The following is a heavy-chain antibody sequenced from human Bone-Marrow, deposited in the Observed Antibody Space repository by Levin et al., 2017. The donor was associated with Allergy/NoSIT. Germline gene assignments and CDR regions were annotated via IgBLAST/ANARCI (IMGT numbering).Heavy chain of an antibody. Sequence: ASVKVSCKASGYTFTGYYMHWVRQAPGQGLEWMGRINPNSGGTNYAQKFQGRVTMTRDTSISTAYMELSRLRSDDTAVYYCARDEPYSSSSPAARYFDLWGRGTLVTVSS. CDR1: GYTFTGYY. CDR3: ARDEPYSSSSPAARYFDL. D-gene: IGHD6-6*01. J-gene: IGHJ2*01. CDR2: INPNSGGT. V-gene: IGHV1-2*06.